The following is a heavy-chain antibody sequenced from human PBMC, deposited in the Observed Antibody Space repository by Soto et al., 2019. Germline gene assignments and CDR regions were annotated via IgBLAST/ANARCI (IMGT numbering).Heavy chain of an antibody. J-gene: IGHJ6*03. CDR1: GFTFSSYS. CDR2: ISSSSYI. V-gene: IGHV3-21*01. Sequence: GGSLRLSCAASGFTFSSYSMNWVRQAPGKGLEWVSSISSSSYIYYADSVKGRFTISRDNAKNSLYLQMNSLRAEDTAVYYCARVPYGDPYYYYYYMDVWGKGTTVTVSS. CDR3: ARVPYGDPYYYYYYMDV. D-gene: IGHD4-17*01.